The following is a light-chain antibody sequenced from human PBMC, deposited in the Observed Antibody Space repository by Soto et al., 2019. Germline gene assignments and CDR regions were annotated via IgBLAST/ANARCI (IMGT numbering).Light chain of an antibody. Sequence: EIVLTQSPATLFLSPGERATLSCRASQSVNKYLAWYRQKPGQPPRLLIYDASYRATGIPDRFSGSGSGTEFTLTISSLQPDDFATYYCHHYNTYSTFGQGTRLEIK. J-gene: IGKJ5*01. CDR2: DAS. CDR3: HHYNTYST. V-gene: IGKV3-11*01. CDR1: QSVNKY.